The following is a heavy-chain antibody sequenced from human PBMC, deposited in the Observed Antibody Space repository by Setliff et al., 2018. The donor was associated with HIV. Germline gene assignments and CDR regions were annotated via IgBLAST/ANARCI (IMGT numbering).Heavy chain of an antibody. CDR3: ARVDVELSGDFCYMGV. D-gene: IGHD1-7*01. J-gene: IGHJ6*03. CDR2: ISSGGGFI. Sequence: PGGSLRLSCAASGFRFTTYSMNWVRQAPGKGLEWVSSISSGGGFIYYADSVKGRFTITRDSTKNSVYRQMNSLRAEDTAVYYCARVDVELSGDFCYMGVWGKGTMVTVSS. CDR1: GFRFTTYS. V-gene: IGHV3-21*01.